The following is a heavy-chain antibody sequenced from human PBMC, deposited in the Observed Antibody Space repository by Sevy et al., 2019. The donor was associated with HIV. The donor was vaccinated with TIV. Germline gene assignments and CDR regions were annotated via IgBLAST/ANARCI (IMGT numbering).Heavy chain of an antibody. CDR3: ARNNAGGNPWVH. CDR2: INLDGSEK. V-gene: IGHV3-7*01. CDR1: GFTFNTYC. J-gene: IGHJ4*02. Sequence: GGSLRISCAASGFTFNTYCMSWVRQSPEKGLEWVANINLDGSEKFYGDSVKGRFTVSRDNTKNLLFLQMNSLRGEDTAMYFCARNNAGGNPWVHWGQGTLVTVSS. D-gene: IGHD1-1*01.